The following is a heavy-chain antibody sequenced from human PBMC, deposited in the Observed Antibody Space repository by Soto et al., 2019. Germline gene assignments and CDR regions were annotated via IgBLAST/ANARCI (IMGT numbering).Heavy chain of an antibody. V-gene: IGHV3-33*01. CDR1: GFTFSRYG. CDR3: ATDETQFERRPSYGMDV. CDR2: IWHDGGSR. D-gene: IGHD1-1*01. J-gene: IGHJ6*02. Sequence: QMQLVESGGGVVQPGRSLRLSCVASGFTFSRYGMHWVRQAPGKGLEWVAVIWHDGGSRFYADSVKGRFTISRDNTKKTLYLEMTSLRVEDTAVYYCATDETQFERRPSYGMDVWGQGTTV.